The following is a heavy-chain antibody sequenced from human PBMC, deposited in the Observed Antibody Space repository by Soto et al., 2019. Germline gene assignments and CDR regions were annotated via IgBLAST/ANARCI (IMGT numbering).Heavy chain of an antibody. Sequence: SETLSLTCTVCGDSISSSSYYWGWIRQPPGKGLEWIGDIYYSGTTHYNPSLKSRVNISIDTSKNQFSLHLRSVTAADTAVYYCGRLKGAFFITTYNWFDPWGQGTPVAVCS. CDR3: GRLKGAFFITTYNWFDP. D-gene: IGHD3-22*01. V-gene: IGHV4-39*01. CDR1: GDSISSSSYY. J-gene: IGHJ5*02. CDR2: IYYSGTT.